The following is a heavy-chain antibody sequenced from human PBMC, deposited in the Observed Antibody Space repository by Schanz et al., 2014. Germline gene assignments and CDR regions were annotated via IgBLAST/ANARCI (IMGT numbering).Heavy chain of an antibody. V-gene: IGHV3-66*02. Sequence: VQLVASGGGLVQPGGPLRLSCAASGFAVDNYYMSCVRQAPGRGLEWVAIIFADGRTYYADSVKGRFTISRDSSKNTLFHQMNSLRTKDTAVYYCARLDPYCRSGACSRAFDFWGQGTLXTVSS. CDR1: GFAVDNYY. CDR3: ARLDPYCRSGACSRAFDF. CDR2: IFADGRT. D-gene: IGHD2-21*02. J-gene: IGHJ4*02.